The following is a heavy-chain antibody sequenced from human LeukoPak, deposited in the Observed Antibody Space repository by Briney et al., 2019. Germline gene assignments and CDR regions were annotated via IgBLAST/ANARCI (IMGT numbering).Heavy chain of an antibody. CDR1: GGSISSSSYY. Sequence: SSETLSLTCTVSGGSISSSSYYWGWIRQPPGKGLEWIGSIYYSGSTYYNPSLKSRVTISVDTSKNQFSLKLSSVTAADTAVYYCARIYSSGRYGRFDYWGQGTLVTVSS. J-gene: IGHJ4*02. V-gene: IGHV4-39*01. D-gene: IGHD6-19*01. CDR3: ARIYSSGRYGRFDY. CDR2: IYYSGST.